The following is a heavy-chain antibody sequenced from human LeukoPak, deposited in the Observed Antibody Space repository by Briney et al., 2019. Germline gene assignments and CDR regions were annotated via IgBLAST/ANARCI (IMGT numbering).Heavy chain of an antibody. D-gene: IGHD2-21*01. Sequence: GGSLRLSCAASGFTFSTYAMNWVRQAPGEGLEWVSGISDTGATTVYADSVKGRFTISRDNSKNTVYLQMNSLRGGDTAIYFCATDCCGGECCSHNRDDYWGQGTLVTVSS. V-gene: IGHV3-23*01. CDR2: ISDTGATT. CDR1: GFTFSTYA. CDR3: ATDCCGGECCSHNRDDY. J-gene: IGHJ4*02.